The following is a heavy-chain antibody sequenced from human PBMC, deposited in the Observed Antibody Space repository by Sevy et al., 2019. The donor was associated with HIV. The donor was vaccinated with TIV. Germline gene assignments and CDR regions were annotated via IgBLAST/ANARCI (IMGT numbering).Heavy chain of an antibody. V-gene: IGHV3-21*01. CDR1: GFTFSSYS. CDR2: ISSGSSYI. Sequence: GGSLRLSCAASGFTFSSYSMNWVRQAPGKGLEWVSSISSGSSYIYYADSVKGRFTISRDNAKNSLYLQMNSQRAEDTAVYYCARSAMPTTVTTAANWFDPWGQGTLVTVSS. J-gene: IGHJ5*01. CDR3: ARSAMPTTVTTAANWFDP. D-gene: IGHD4-4*01.